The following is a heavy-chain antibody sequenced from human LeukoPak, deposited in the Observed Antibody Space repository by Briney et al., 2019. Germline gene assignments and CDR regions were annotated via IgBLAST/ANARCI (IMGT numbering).Heavy chain of an antibody. D-gene: IGHD6-19*01. CDR2: ISSSSYI. CDR1: GFTFSSYS. CDR3: ARDQSGWYLDY. J-gene: IGHJ4*02. V-gene: IGHV3-21*01. Sequence: GGSLRLSCAASGFTFSSYSMNWVRQAPGKGLEWVSSISSSSYIYYADSVKGRFTISRDNAKNSLYLQMNSLRAEDTAVYYCARDQSGWYLDYWGQGTLVTVSS.